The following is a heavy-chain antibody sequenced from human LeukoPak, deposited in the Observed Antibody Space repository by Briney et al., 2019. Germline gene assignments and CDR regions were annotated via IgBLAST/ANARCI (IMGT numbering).Heavy chain of an antibody. V-gene: IGHV3-48*03. CDR2: ISSSGGTT. CDR1: ASTFNTYA. J-gene: IGHJ3*01. D-gene: IGHD2/OR15-2a*01. Sequence: PGGSLRLSCAASASTFNTYAMNWVRQAPGKRLEWVSKISSSGGTTYYADSVKGRFTISRDNANKSLFLQLDNLRGEDTAVYYCASSFWDAFGVWGQGTMVTVS. CDR3: ASSFWDAFGV.